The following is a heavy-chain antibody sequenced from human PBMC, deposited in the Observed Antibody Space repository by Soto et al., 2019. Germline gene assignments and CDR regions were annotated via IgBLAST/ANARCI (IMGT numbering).Heavy chain of an antibody. J-gene: IGHJ4*02. D-gene: IGHD2-2*01. V-gene: IGHV3-74*01. Sequence: EVQLVESGGVLVQPGGSLRLSCAASGFTFSTYWMHWVRQAPGKGPVWLSRIDGDGSETVYADSAKGRFTISRDNARNTLYLQMNSLRAEDTAIYYCTRSMVGFSYADSWGQGTLVTVSS. CDR3: TRSMVGFSYADS. CDR1: GFTFSTYW. CDR2: IDGDGSET.